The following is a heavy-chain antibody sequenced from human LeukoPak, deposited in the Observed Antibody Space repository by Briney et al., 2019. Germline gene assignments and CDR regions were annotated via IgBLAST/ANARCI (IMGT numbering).Heavy chain of an antibody. CDR2: INPNSGGT. V-gene: IGHV1-2*04. Sequence: ASVKVSCKASGYTFTGYYMHWLRQAPGQGLDWMGWINPNSGGTNYAQKFQGWVTMTRDTSISTAYMELSRLRSDDTAVYYCARGAGDQGYFDLWGRGTLVTVSS. CDR3: ARGAGDQGYFDL. CDR1: GYTFTGYY. J-gene: IGHJ2*01. D-gene: IGHD7-27*01.